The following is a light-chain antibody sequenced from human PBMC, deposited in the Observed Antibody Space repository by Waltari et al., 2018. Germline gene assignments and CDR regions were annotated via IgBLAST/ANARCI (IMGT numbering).Light chain of an antibody. CDR2: WGS. CDR1: QSLLHTDGNTY. J-gene: IGKJ4*01. Sequence: DIVMTQSPLSLPVTPGEAASIPCRSKQSLLHTDGNTYLDWYLQRPGQAPQLLIYWGSNRASGVPDRFSGSGSGTDFTLKISRVEADDVGIYYCMQGLQSPTFGGGTKVEIK. V-gene: IGKV2-28*01. CDR3: MQGLQSPT.